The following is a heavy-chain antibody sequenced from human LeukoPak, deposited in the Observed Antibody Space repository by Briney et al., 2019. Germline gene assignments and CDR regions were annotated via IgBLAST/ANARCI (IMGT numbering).Heavy chain of an antibody. CDR1: GFTFSSYG. CDR2: ISYDGSNT. J-gene: IGHJ4*02. D-gene: IGHD3-10*01. V-gene: IGHV3-30*18. CDR3: AKPYYYGSRSYMDY. Sequence: PGGSLRLSCAASGFTFSSYGMHWVRQAPGKGLEWVAVISYDGSNTYYADSVKGRFTIPRDNYKNMLYLQMNSLRAEDTAVYYCAKPYYYGSRSYMDYWGQGTLVTVSS.